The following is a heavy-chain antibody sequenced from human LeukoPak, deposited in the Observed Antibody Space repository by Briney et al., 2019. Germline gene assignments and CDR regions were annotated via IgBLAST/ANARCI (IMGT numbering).Heavy chain of an antibody. J-gene: IGHJ5*02. CDR2: INHSGNT. CDR1: GGSFSGDY. CDR3: ARGLRWLPHNWFDP. D-gene: IGHD5-12*01. Sequence: SETLSLTCAVYGGSFSGDYWSWIRQPPGKGLEWIGEINHSGNTNYNPSLKSRVAMSVDTSKNQFSLKLSSVTAADTAVYYCARGLRWLPHNWFDPWGQGTLVTVSS. V-gene: IGHV4-34*01.